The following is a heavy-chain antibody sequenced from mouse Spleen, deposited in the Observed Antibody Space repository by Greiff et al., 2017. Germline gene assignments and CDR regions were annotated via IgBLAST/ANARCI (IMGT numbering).Heavy chain of an antibody. CDR3: GRDRYGAMGC. D-gene: IGHD2-14*01. J-gene: IGHJ4*01. CDR2: IWSDGST. Sequence: VQLVESGPGLVAPSQSLSITCTASGFSFTNYAVHWVRQSPGKGLEWLGVIWSDGSTDYNAAFISRLSISKDNSKSQVFFKMNSLQAEDTGIYYCGRDRYGAMGCWGRGTSVTGSS. V-gene: IGHV2-4-1*01. CDR1: GFSFTNYA.